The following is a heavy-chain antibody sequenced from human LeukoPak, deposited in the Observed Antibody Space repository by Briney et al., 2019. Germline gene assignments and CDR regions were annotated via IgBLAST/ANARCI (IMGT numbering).Heavy chain of an antibody. CDR2: IYYSGNT. CDR3: ARVGGYYYDSSGYYYFDY. J-gene: IGHJ4*02. D-gene: IGHD3-22*01. CDR1: GGSISSYY. Sequence: SETLSLTCTVSGGSISSYYWGWIRQPPGKGLEWIGSIYYSGNTDYNPSLKSRVTISVETSKNQFFLKLSSVTAADTAVYYCARVGGYYYDSSGYYYFDYWGQGTLVTVSS. V-gene: IGHV4-39*07.